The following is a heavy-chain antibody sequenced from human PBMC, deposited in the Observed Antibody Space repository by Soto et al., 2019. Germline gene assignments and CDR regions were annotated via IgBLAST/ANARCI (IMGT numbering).Heavy chain of an antibody. J-gene: IGHJ4*02. CDR3: AKEIKASIAVAGSDY. Sequence: QVQLVESGGGVVQPGRSLRLSCAASGFTFSSYGMHWVRQAPGKGLEWVAVISYDGSNKYYADSVKGRFTISRDNSKNTLYLQMNSLRAEDTAVYYCAKEIKASIAVAGSDYWGLGTLVTVSS. CDR2: ISYDGSNK. CDR1: GFTFSSYG. V-gene: IGHV3-30*18. D-gene: IGHD6-19*01.